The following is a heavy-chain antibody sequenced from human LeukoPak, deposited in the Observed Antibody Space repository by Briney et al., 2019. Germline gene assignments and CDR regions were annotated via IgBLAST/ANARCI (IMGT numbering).Heavy chain of an antibody. Sequence: SETLSLNCAVYGGSFSGYYWSWIRQPPGKGLEWIGEINHSGSTNYNPSLKSRVTISVDTSKNQFSLKLSSVTAADTAVYYCARLVADYGDYVGHFDYRGQGTLVTVSS. CDR2: INHSGST. CDR3: ARLVADYGDYVGHFDY. V-gene: IGHV4-34*01. CDR1: GGSFSGYY. J-gene: IGHJ4*02. D-gene: IGHD4-17*01.